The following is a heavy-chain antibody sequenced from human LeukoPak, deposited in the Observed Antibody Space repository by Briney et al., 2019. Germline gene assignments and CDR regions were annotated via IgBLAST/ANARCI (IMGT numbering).Heavy chain of an antibody. CDR2: IYYSGST. V-gene: IGHV4-31*03. CDR3: ARLWRPDFVVVASTPRNWFDP. D-gene: IGHD2-2*01. J-gene: IGHJ5*02. CDR1: GGSISSGGYY. Sequence: KASQTLSLTCTVSGGSISSGGYYWSWIRQHPGKGLEWIGYIYYSGSTYYNPSLKSRLTISVDTSKNQFSLKLNSVTAADTAVYYCARLWRPDFVVVASTPRNWFDPWGQGTLVTVSS.